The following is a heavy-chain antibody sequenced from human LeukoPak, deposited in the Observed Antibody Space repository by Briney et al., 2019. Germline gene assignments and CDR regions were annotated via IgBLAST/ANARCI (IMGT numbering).Heavy chain of an antibody. V-gene: IGHV4-39*07. CDR1: GGSIRSRSYY. D-gene: IGHD3-10*01. CDR3: AGMVRGVITARNWFDP. J-gene: IGHJ5*02. CDR2: IYYSGNT. Sequence: SETLSLTCTVSGGSIRSRSYYWGWIRQPPGKGLEWIGCIYYSGNTYYNPSLKSRVTISVDTSKNQFSLKLSSVTAADTAVYYCAGMVRGVITARNWFDPWGQGTLVTVSS.